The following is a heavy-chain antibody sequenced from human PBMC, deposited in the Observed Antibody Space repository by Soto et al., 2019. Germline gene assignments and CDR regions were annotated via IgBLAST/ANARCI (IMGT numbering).Heavy chain of an antibody. CDR1: GFTFSSYA. CDR2: ISGSGGST. CDR3: AKGGGPSSWSYYYGMDV. D-gene: IGHD6-13*01. J-gene: IGHJ6*02. V-gene: IGHV3-23*01. Sequence: EVQLLESGGGLVQPGGSLRLSCAASGFTFSSYAMSWVRQAPGKGLEWVSAISGSGGSTYYADSVKGRFTISRDNSKNTRYLRMTSLRAEDTAVSSCAKGGGPSSWSYYYGMDVWGQGTTVTVSS.